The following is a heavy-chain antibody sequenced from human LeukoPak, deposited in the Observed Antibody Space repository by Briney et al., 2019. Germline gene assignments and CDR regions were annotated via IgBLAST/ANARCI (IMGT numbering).Heavy chain of an antibody. CDR3: AAVGEWSSNAFNT. J-gene: IGHJ3*02. Sequence: GGSLRLSCAASGFTFSIAWMSWVRQAPGKGLEWVGRIKSRGDGETRDYAAPMKDRFIISRDDSKNTLYLQMNSLRTEDTAIYYCAAVGEWSSNAFNTWGQGTLVIVSA. V-gene: IGHV3-15*01. D-gene: IGHD3-3*01. CDR1: GFTFSIAW. CDR2: IKSRGDGETR.